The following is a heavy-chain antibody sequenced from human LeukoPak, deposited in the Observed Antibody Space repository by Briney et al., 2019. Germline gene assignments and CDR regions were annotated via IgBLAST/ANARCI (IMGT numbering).Heavy chain of an antibody. D-gene: IGHD3-22*01. Sequence: PGGSLRLSCAASGFTFSSYAMSWVRQAPGKGLEWVSAISGSGGSTYYADSVKGRFTISRDNSKNTLYLQMNSLRAEDTAIYYCAKLPMIVVAITTNYFDYWGQGTLVTVSS. J-gene: IGHJ4*02. CDR2: ISGSGGST. CDR1: GFTFSSYA. V-gene: IGHV3-23*01. CDR3: AKLPMIVVAITTNYFDY.